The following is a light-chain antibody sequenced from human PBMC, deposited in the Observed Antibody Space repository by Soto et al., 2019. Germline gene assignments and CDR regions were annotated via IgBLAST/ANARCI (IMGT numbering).Light chain of an antibody. CDR1: QSLVHSDGIAY. CDR3: MQGTHWPIT. V-gene: IGKV2-30*02. Sequence: DVVMTQSPLSLPVILGQPASISCSSNQSLVHSDGIAYFSWFQQRPGRSPRRLIYKVYNRDSGVTARFSGSGSGTDFALKISRVEAEDVGVYYCMQGTHWPITFGQGTRLDIK. J-gene: IGKJ5*01. CDR2: KVY.